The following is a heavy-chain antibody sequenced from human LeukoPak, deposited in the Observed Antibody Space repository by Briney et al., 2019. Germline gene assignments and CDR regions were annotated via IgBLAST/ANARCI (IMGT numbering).Heavy chain of an antibody. V-gene: IGHV4-4*07. D-gene: IGHD6-19*01. J-gene: IGHJ4*02. CDR1: GGSISSYY. CDR3: AREISMGWYDY. Sequence: SETLSLTCTVSGGSISSYYWIWIRQAAGKRLEWLGRIHTSGSSNYNPSLQSRVTMSVDTSKNQFSLKLTSVTAADTAVYYCAREISMGWYDYWGQGTLVIVSS. CDR2: IHTSGSS.